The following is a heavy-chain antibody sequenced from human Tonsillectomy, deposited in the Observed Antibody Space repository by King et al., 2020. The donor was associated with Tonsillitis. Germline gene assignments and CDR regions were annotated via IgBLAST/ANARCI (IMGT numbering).Heavy chain of an antibody. CDR1: CGSISSGGYY. CDR2: IYYSGST. V-gene: IGHV4-31*03. CDR3: ASYYDSSGYYYSRYFQH. J-gene: IGHJ1*01. Sequence: VQLQESGPGLVTPSQTLSLTCTVSCGSISSGGYYWSWIRQHPGKGLEWIGYIYYSGSTYYNPSLKIRVTSTVDTSKKQFSLKLSSVTAADTAVYYCASYYDSSGYYYSRYFQHWGQGTLVTVSS. D-gene: IGHD3-22*01.